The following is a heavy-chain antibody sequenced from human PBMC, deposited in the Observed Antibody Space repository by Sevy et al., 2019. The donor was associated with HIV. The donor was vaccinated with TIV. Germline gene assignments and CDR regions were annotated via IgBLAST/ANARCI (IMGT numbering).Heavy chain of an antibody. D-gene: IGHD6-19*01. CDR2: IWYDGSNK. J-gene: IGHJ4*02. Sequence: GGSLRLSCAASGFTFSSYGMHWVRQAPGKGLEWVAVIWYDGSNKYYADSVKGRFTISRDNSKNTLYLQMNSLRAEDTAVYYCARDGYSSGWVGSFDYWGQGTLVTVSS. CDR1: GFTFSSYG. CDR3: ARDGYSSGWVGSFDY. V-gene: IGHV3-33*01.